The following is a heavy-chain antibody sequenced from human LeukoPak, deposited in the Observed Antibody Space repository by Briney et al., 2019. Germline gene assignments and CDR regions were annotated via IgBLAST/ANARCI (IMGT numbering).Heavy chain of an antibody. CDR3: ARGGRSSSFYARKVFDY. V-gene: IGHV4-34*01. D-gene: IGHD6-13*01. CDR1: GGSFSGYY. Sequence: SETLSLTCAVYGGSFSGYYWSWIRQPPGKGLEWIGEINHSGSTNYNPSLKSRVTISVDTSKNQFSLKLSSVTAADTAVYYCARGGRSSSFYARKVFDYWGQGTLVTVSS. J-gene: IGHJ4*02. CDR2: INHSGST.